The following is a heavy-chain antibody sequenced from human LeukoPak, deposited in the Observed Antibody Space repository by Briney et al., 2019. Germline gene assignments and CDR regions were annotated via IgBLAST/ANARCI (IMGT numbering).Heavy chain of an antibody. CDR1: GFTFSSYG. CDR3: VKGYNYYMDV. V-gene: IGHV3-30*02. Sequence: GGSLRLSCGASGFTFSSYGMHWVRQAPGKGLEWVAFIRYDGSNKYYADSVKGRFTISRDNSKNTLHLQMNSLRAEDTAVYYCVKGYNYYMDVWGKGTTVTISS. CDR2: IRYDGSNK. J-gene: IGHJ6*03.